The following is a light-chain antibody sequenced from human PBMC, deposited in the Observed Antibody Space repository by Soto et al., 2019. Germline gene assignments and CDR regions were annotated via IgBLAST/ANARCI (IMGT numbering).Light chain of an antibody. J-gene: IGLJ3*02. CDR2: RNN. Sequence: QLVLTQPPSASGTPGQRVTISCSGSSSNIGSNYVYWYQQLPGTAPKLLIYRNNQRPSGVPDRFSGAKSGTSASLAISGLRSEDEADYYCAAWDYRLSGSPWVFGGGTKLTVL. CDR1: SSNIGSNY. CDR3: AAWDYRLSGSPWV. V-gene: IGLV1-47*01.